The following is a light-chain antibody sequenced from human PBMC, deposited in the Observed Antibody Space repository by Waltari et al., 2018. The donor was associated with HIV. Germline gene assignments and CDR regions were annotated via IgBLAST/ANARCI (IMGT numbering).Light chain of an antibody. CDR1: QSVSNY. CDR3: QQRAKWGWT. J-gene: IGKJ1*01. Sequence: EIVLTQSPATLSLSPGERATLSCRASQSVSNYLVWYQQKPGQSPRPLIYDGSNRATGVPARFSGSGSGTDFTLTISSLDPEDLAVYYCQQRAKWGWTFGQGTKVEF. CDR2: DGS. V-gene: IGKV3-11*01.